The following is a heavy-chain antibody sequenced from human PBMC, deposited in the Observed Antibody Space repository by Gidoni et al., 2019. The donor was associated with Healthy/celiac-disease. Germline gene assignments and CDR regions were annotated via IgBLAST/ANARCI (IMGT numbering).Heavy chain of an antibody. Sequence: GGSTYYADSVKGRFTISRDNSKNTLHLQMNSLTAEDTALYYCAKDRPTYYDFWTGSGVDVWGQGTTVTVSS. CDR3: AKDRPTYYDFWTGSGVDV. CDR2: GGST. D-gene: IGHD3-3*01. V-gene: IGHV3-23*01. J-gene: IGHJ6*02.